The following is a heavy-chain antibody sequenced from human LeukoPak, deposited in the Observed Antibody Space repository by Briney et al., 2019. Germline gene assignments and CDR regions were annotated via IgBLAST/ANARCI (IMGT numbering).Heavy chain of an antibody. CDR2: IIPLLGTA. J-gene: IGHJ4*02. Sequence: ASVKVSCKASGGTFSSYAISWVRQAPGQGLEWMGGIIPLLGTANYAQKFQGRVTITADDSTSTAYMELSSLRSEDTAVYYCARSSYHLRYSSGWYYWGQGTLVTVSS. CDR1: GGTFSSYA. CDR3: ARSSYHLRYSSGWYY. D-gene: IGHD6-19*01. V-gene: IGHV1-69*13.